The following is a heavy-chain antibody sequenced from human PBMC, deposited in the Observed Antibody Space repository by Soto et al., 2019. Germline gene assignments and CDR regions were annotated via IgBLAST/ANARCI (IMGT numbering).Heavy chain of an antibody. CDR2: ITWDGSMK. V-gene: IGHV3-43*01. CDR1: GFIFDDYT. CDR3: AKANSSGWSYYFDS. Sequence: EVQLVESGGVVVHPGGSLRLSCAASGFIFDDYTMHWVRQAPGKGLEWVSLITWDGSMKYYADSVKGRFTISRDNSKNSLDLQMDSLKPDDTALYYCAKANSSGWSYYFDSWGQGTQVTVSS. J-gene: IGHJ4*02. D-gene: IGHD3-22*01.